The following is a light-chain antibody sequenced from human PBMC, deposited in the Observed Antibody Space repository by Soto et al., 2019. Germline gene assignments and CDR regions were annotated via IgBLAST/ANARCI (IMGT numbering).Light chain of an antibody. CDR3: SSYTSSSTHV. J-gene: IGLJ3*02. Sequence: QSVLTQPASVSGSPGQSITISCTGTSSDVGAYKYVSWYQQHPDKAPKLIIYEVSYRPSGVSNRFSGSKSGNTASLTISGLQAEDEADYYCSSYTSSSTHVFGGGTNVTVL. V-gene: IGLV2-14*01. CDR1: SSDVGAYKY. CDR2: EVS.